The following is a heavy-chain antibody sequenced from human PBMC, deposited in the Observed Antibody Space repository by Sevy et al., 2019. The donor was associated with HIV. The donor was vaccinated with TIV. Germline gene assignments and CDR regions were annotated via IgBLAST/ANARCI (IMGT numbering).Heavy chain of an antibody. CDR2: IIPTGGNT. CDR1: GYTLTNYY. V-gene: IGHV1-46*01. J-gene: IGHJ3*02. D-gene: IGHD3-22*01. CDR3: ARDRDSSGYYAAFDI. Sequence: ASVKVSCKASGYTLTNYYIHWVRQAPGQGLEWMGIIIPTGGNTNYAQKFQDRATMTRDTSTITFYMQLSSLRSDDTAVYFCARDRDSSGYYAAFDIWGQGTMVTASS.